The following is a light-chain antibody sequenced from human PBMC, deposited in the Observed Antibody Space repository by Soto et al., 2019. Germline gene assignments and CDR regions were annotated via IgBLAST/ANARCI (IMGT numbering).Light chain of an antibody. CDR1: QTVSSNF. CDR2: DAS. J-gene: IGKJ1*01. V-gene: IGKV3-20*01. Sequence: EIVLTQCPGTLSLSPGERGTLSCRASQTVSSNFLAWYQQKPGQAPRLLIFDASTRATGIPDRFTGSGSGTDFTLTISRLEPEDLAVYYCQFYGDPSKTFGQGTKVDIK. CDR3: QFYGDPSKT.